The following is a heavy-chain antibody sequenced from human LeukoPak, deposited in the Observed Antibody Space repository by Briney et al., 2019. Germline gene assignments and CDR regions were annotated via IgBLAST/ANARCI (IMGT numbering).Heavy chain of an antibody. V-gene: IGHV4-34*01. CDR3: AITGDYYGSGSYYNPSYYYYYGMDV. CDR1: GGSFSGYY. CDR2: INHSGST. J-gene: IGHJ6*02. D-gene: IGHD3-10*01. Sequence: SETLSLTCAVYGGSFSGYYWSWIRQPPGKGLEWIGEINHSGSTNYNPSLKSRVTIPVDTSKNQFSLKLSSVTAADTAVYYCAITGDYYGSGSYYNPSYYYYYGMDVWGQGTTVTVSS.